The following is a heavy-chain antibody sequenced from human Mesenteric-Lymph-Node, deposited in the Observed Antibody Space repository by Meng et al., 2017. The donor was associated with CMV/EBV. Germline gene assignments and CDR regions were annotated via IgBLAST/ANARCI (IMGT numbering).Heavy chain of an antibody. Sequence: SQTLSLTCAASGGSFSDFFWTWIRQTPGKGLEWIGDINNSGTANYNPSLRSRVTMSIDTSKSQFSLRLGSVTAADTGLYYCARLSCTKASCYRRPLDYWGQGTLVTVSS. J-gene: IGHJ4*02. CDR1: GGSFSDFF. V-gene: IGHV4-34*01. CDR2: INNSGTA. CDR3: ARLSCTKASCYRRPLDY. D-gene: IGHD2-8*01.